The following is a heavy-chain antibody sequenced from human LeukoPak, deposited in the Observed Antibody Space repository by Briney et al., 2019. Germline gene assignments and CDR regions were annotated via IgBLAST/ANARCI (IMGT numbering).Heavy chain of an antibody. CDR3: ARYSSSWEGYYYYYYMDV. J-gene: IGHJ6*03. Sequence: SETLSLTCTVSGGSISSYYWSWIRQPAGKGLEWIGRIYTSGSTNYNPSLKSRVTISVDTSKNQFSLKLSSVTAADTAVYYCARYSSSWEGYYYYYYMDVWGKGTTVTISS. D-gene: IGHD6-13*01. V-gene: IGHV4-4*07. CDR2: IYTSGST. CDR1: GGSISSYY.